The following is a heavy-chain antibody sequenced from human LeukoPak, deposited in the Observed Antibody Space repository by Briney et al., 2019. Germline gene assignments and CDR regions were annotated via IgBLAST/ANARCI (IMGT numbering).Heavy chain of an antibody. V-gene: IGHV1-69*13. D-gene: IGHD6-19*01. CDR2: IIPIFGTA. CDR1: GGTFISYA. Sequence: SVRVSCKASGGTFISYAISWVRQAPGQGLEWMGGIIPIFGTANYAQKFQGRVTITADESTSTAYMELSSLRSEDTAVYYCASGYSSGWYPIDYWGQGTLVTVSS. CDR3: ASGYSSGWYPIDY. J-gene: IGHJ4*02.